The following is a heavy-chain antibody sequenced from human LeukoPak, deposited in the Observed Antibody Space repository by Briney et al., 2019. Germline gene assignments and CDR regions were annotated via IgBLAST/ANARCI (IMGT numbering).Heavy chain of an antibody. Sequence: PSETLSLTCTVSGGSLSSSSYYWGWVRQPPGKGLEWIGNIYYSGSTYYNPSLKSRLTISLDTSQRQFSLRLSSVTAADTALYYCTRGSYDVLTGYSTLGEYWGQGTLVTVSS. CDR3: TRGSYDVLTGYSTLGEY. CDR2: IYYSGST. V-gene: IGHV4-39*01. D-gene: IGHD3-9*01. CDR1: GGSLSSSSYY. J-gene: IGHJ4*02.